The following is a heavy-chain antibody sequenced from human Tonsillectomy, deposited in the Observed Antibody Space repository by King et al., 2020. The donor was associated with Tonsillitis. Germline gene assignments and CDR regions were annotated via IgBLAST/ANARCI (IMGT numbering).Heavy chain of an antibody. Sequence: QLVQSGGGVVQPGRSLRLSCAASGFTFSSYGMHWVRQAPGKGLEWVAVISYDGSNKYYADSVKGRFTISRDNSKNTLYLQMNSLRAEDTAVYYCAKVFLAWFGELLYLEYWGQGTLVTVSS. CDR2: ISYDGSNK. D-gene: IGHD3-10*01. J-gene: IGHJ4*02. CDR3: AKVFLAWFGELLYLEY. CDR1: GFTFSSYG. V-gene: IGHV3-30*18.